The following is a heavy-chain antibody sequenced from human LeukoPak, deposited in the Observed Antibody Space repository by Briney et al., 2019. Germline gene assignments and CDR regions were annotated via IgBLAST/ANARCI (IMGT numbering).Heavy chain of an antibody. J-gene: IGHJ4*02. D-gene: IGHD1-26*01. CDR2: ISGSGGST. CDR3: AKLGATPFDY. Sequence: GGSLRLSCAASGFIFGSYGMSWVRQAPGKGLEWVSAISGSGGSTYYADSVKGRFTISRDNSENTLYLQMNSLRAEDTAVYYCAKLGATPFDYWGQGTLVTVSS. CDR1: GFIFGSYG. V-gene: IGHV3-23*01.